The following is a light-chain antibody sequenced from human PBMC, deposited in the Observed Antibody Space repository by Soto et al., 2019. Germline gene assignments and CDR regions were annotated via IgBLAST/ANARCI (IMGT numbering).Light chain of an antibody. J-gene: IGLJ1*01. CDR3: QSYDSGLVGV. CDR2: GNS. V-gene: IGLV1-40*01. CDR1: SSNIGAGYD. Sequence: QSVLTQPPSVSGAPGQRVTISCTGSSSNIGAGYDVHWYQQLPGTAPKLLIYGNSNRPSGVPDRFSGSKSGTSASLAITGLQAADEADYYCQSYDSGLVGVFGTGTKLTVL.